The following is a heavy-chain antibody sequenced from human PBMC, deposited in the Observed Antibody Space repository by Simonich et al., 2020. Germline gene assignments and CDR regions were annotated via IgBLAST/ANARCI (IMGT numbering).Heavy chain of an antibody. Sequence: QVQLVQSGAEVKKPGASVKVSCKASGYTFTGYYMHWVRQAPGQGLEWMGWINPNSGGTNNAQKFQGRVTMTRDTSISTVYMELSRLRSDDTAVYYCARGASIAAAGTIDWGQGTLVTVSS. CDR2: INPNSGGT. CDR3: ARGASIAAAGTID. V-gene: IGHV1-2*02. J-gene: IGHJ4*02. CDR1: GYTFTGYY. D-gene: IGHD6-13*01.